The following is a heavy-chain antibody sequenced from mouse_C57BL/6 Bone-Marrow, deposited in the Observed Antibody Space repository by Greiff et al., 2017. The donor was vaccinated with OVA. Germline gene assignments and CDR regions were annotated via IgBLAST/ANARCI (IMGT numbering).Heavy chain of an antibody. CDR1: GYTFTSYW. CDR3: ARDYYGSSYAMDY. Sequence: QVQLQQPGTELVKPGASVKLSCKASGYTFTSYWMHWVKQRPEQGLEWIGNINPSNGGTNYNEKFKSKATLTVDKSSSTAYMQLSSLTSEDSAVYDCARDYYGSSYAMDYWGQGTSVTVSS. CDR2: INPSNGGT. J-gene: IGHJ4*01. V-gene: IGHV1-53*01. D-gene: IGHD1-1*01.